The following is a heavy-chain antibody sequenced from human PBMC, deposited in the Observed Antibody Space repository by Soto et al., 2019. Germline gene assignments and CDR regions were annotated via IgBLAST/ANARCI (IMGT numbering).Heavy chain of an antibody. V-gene: IGHV3-7*05. Sequence: VQLVESGGDLVRPGGSLRLSCAASGFIFSRHWMTWVRQAPGKGLEWVANIKHDGTETYLVDSVRGRLTISRDNAKNSVYLQMNSLRVEDTAVYYCACYSGWFIDYWGQGTLVTVSS. D-gene: IGHD2-2*02. CDR1: GFIFSRHW. CDR2: IKHDGTET. CDR3: ACYSGWFIDY. J-gene: IGHJ4*02.